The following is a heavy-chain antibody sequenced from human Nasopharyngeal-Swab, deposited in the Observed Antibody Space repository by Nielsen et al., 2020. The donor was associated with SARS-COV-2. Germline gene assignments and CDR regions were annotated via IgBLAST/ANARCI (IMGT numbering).Heavy chain of an antibody. Sequence: GGSLRLSCAASGFTFSSYSMNWVRQAPGKGLEWVSSISSSSSYIYYADSVKGRFTISRDNAKNSLYLQMNSLRAEDTAVYYCAKEPNYDFWSGYFDYWGQGTLVTVSS. D-gene: IGHD3-3*01. CDR2: ISSSSSYI. V-gene: IGHV3-21*04. J-gene: IGHJ4*02. CDR3: AKEPNYDFWSGYFDY. CDR1: GFTFSSYS.